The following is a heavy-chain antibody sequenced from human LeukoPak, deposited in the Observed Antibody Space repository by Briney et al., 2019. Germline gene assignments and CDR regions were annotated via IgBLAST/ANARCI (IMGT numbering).Heavy chain of an antibody. CDR1: GFTFSSYW. J-gene: IGHJ4*02. Sequence: PGGSLRLSCAASGFTFSSYWMHWVRQAPGKGLVWVSRINSDGSSTSYAESVKGRFTIPRDNAKNTLYLQMNSLRAEDTAVYYCARGQYYYDSSGPGYLDYWGQGTLVTDSS. CDR3: ARGQYYYDSSGPGYLDY. D-gene: IGHD3-22*01. V-gene: IGHV3-74*01. CDR2: INSDGSST.